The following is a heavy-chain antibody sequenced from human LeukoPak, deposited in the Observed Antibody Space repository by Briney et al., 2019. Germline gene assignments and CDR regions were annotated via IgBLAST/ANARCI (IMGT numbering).Heavy chain of an antibody. D-gene: IGHD1-1*01. CDR2: ISYDGSRK. Sequence: GGSLRLSCAASGFTFSTYGMHWVRQAPGKGLEWVAVISYDGSRKHYGDSVKGRFTISRDNSKNTLYLQMNSLRAEDTAVYFCAKYAYNWNAPDGFDMWGQGTMVIVSS. CDR1: GFTFSTYG. CDR3: AKYAYNWNAPDGFDM. J-gene: IGHJ3*02. V-gene: IGHV3-30*18.